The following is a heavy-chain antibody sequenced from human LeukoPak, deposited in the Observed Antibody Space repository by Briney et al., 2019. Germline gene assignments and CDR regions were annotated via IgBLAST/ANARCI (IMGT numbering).Heavy chain of an antibody. Sequence: SISSSSSYIYYADSVKGRFTISRDNAKNSLYLQMNSLRAEDTAVYYCARGALAGDRGDYWGQGTLVTVSS. J-gene: IGHJ4*02. D-gene: IGHD7-27*01. CDR3: ARGALAGDRGDY. V-gene: IGHV3-21*01. CDR2: ISSSSSYI.